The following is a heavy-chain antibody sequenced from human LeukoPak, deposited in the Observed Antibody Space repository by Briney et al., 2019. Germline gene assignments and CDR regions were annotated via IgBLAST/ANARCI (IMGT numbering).Heavy chain of an antibody. CDR1: GFXFSSFS. CDR3: ARGMGSSRSSIDY. CDR2: ISSSTSYM. D-gene: IGHD1-26*01. Sequence: GGSLRLSCGASGFXFSSFSMNWVRQAPGKGLEWVSFISSSTSYMYYADSVKGRFTISRDNAKNSLYLQMNSLRAEDTAVYYCARGMGSSRSSIDYWGQGTVVTVSS. J-gene: IGHJ4*02. V-gene: IGHV3-21*01.